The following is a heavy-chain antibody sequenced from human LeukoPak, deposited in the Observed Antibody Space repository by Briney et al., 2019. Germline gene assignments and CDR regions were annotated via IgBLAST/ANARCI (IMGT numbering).Heavy chain of an antibody. D-gene: IGHD2-2*01. CDR2: IYYSGST. CDR1: GGSFSGYY. V-gene: IGHV4-34*01. Sequence: PSETLSLTCAVYGGSFSGYYWSWIRQPPGKGLEWIGSIYYSGSTYYNPSLKSRVTISVDTSKNQFSLKLSSVTAADTAVYYCARDFGVVPAAMFGNWFDPWGQGTLVTVSS. J-gene: IGHJ5*02. CDR3: ARDFGVVPAAMFGNWFDP.